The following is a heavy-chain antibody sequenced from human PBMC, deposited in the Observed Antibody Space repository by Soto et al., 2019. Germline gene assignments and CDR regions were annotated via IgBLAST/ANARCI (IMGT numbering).Heavy chain of an antibody. CDR3: VRDGTKLSPHGYIMAAGHFDS. CDR1: GGSISSDDYY. CDR2: IFYSGNT. V-gene: IGHV4-30-4*01. Sequence: QVQLQESGPGLVKPSQTLSLTCTVSGGSISSDDYYWSWIRQTPGRGLEWIGFIFYSGNTYYNPSPKAPASISVDTSKNQFSLKLTSVTATDTAVYYCVRDGTKLSPHGYIMAAGHFDSCGQGALVTVSS. J-gene: IGHJ4*02. D-gene: IGHD5-12*01.